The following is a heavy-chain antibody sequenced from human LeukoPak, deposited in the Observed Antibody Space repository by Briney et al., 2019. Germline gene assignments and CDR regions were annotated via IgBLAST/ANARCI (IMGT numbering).Heavy chain of an antibody. J-gene: IGHJ3*02. CDR1: GGSISSSNW. Sequence: ASGTLSLTCAVSGGSISSSNWWNWVRQPPGKGLEWIGEIYPSGSTNYNPSLKSRVTISVDKSKNQFSLKLSSVTAADTAVYYCASPGIAVAGTDSAVDIWGQGTMVTVSS. CDR3: ASPGIAVAGTDSAVDI. D-gene: IGHD6-19*01. V-gene: IGHV4-4*02. CDR2: IYPSGST.